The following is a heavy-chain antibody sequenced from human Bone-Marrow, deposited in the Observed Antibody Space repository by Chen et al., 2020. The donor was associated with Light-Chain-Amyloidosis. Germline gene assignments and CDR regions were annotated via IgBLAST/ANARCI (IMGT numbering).Heavy chain of an antibody. CDR2: IKSDGGAT. Sequence: EVQLVESGGGLVQPEGSLRLSCAASGFTFNDYWMHWVRQVPGKGLVWVARIKSDGGATNYADSVKGRFTVSRDNAKNTLYLQMKSLRAEDTAVYYCTRGDCTSTSCFLDFWGQGTLVTVSS. V-gene: IGHV3-74*01. D-gene: IGHD2-2*01. J-gene: IGHJ4*02. CDR1: GFTFNDYW. CDR3: TRGDCTSTSCFLDF.